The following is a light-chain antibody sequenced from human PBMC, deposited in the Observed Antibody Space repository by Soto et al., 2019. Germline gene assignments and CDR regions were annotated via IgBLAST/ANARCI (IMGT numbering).Light chain of an antibody. CDR2: EVS. Sequence: QSALTQPASVSGSPGQSITISCTGTSSDVGGYNYVSWYQQHPGKAPKLMIYEVSNRPSGVSNRFSGSKSGNTASLTIAGLQAEDEADYYCRSYTSSSTPYVVGTGTKVTVL. V-gene: IGLV2-14*01. J-gene: IGLJ1*01. CDR1: SSDVGGYNY. CDR3: RSYTSSSTPYV.